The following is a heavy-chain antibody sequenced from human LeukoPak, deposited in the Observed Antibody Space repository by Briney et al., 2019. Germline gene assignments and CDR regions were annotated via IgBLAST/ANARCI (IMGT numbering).Heavy chain of an antibody. J-gene: IGHJ4*02. D-gene: IGHD6-19*01. CDR1: GFTVSSNY. Sequence: GGSLRLSCAASGFTVSSNYMSWVRQAPGKGLEWVSSISSSSSYIYYADSVKGRFTISRDNAKNSLYLQMNSLRAEDTAVYYCARQHIAVAGTSDYWGQGTLVTVSS. V-gene: IGHV3-21*01. CDR2: ISSSSSYI. CDR3: ARQHIAVAGTSDY.